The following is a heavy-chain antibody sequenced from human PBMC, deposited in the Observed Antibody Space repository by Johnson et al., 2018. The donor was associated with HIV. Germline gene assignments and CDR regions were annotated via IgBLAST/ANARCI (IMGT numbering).Heavy chain of an antibody. CDR2: IPYDGNSQ. D-gene: IGHD3-10*01. J-gene: IGHJ3*01. CDR3: VSAGAHLAWVAFDV. V-gene: IGHV3-30*02. CDR1: GFTFSDYA. Sequence: QVQLVESGGGVVAPGRSLRLSCVAYGFTFSDYAMHWVRQAPGKGLEWLAYIPYDGNSQNYADSVKGRFTISRDNSENTLYLQMNSLKAEDTAFYYCVSAGAHLAWVAFDVWGQGTAVTVSS.